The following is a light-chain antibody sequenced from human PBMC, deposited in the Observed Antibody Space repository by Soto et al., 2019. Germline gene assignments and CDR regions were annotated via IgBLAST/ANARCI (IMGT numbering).Light chain of an antibody. CDR1: SSDVGRYNY. CDR2: EVS. CDR3: CSYTRSTSAV. Sequence: QSALTQPASVSGSPGQSITISCTGTSSDVGRYNYVSWFQQHPGKAPKLMIFEVSTRPSGVSNRFSGSKSGNTASLTISGLQIEDEADYDCCSYTRSTSAVFGGGTKVTVL. J-gene: IGLJ2*01. V-gene: IGLV2-14*01.